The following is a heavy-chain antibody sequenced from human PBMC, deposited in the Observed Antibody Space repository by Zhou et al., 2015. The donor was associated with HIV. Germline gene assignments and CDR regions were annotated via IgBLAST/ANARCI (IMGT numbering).Heavy chain of an antibody. CDR1: GYTFTSYA. D-gene: IGHD2-2*01. CDR3: ARGAFIVVVPAAFMDV. J-gene: IGHJ6*02. Sequence: QVQLVQSGAEVKKPGASVKVSCKASGYTFTSYAMHWVRQAPGQRLEWMGWINAGNGNTKYSQKFQGRVTITRDTSASTAYMELSSLRSEDTAVYYCARGAFIVVVPAAFMDVWGQGTTVTVSS. V-gene: IGHV1-3*01. CDR2: INAGNGNT.